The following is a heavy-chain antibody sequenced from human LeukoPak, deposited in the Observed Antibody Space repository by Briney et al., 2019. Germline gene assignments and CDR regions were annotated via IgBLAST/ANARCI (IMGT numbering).Heavy chain of an antibody. V-gene: IGHV3-48*01. J-gene: IGHJ4*02. D-gene: IGHD6-19*01. CDR2: IGTSGNPI. CDR3: ARDQWLDY. Sequence: GGSLRLSCAASGFTFSGYIMNWVRQAPGKGLEWISFIGTSGNPIYYADSVKGRFTVPRDNAKNSLYLQMNSLRAEDTAVYYCARDQWLDYWGQGTLVTVSS. CDR1: GFTFSGYI.